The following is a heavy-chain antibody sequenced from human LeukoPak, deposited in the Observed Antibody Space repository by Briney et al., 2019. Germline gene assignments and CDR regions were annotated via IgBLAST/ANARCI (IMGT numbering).Heavy chain of an antibody. V-gene: IGHV3-23*01. J-gene: IGHJ6*02. CDR2: ISGSGGST. Sequence: AGGSLRLSCAASGFTFSRYAMSWVRQAPGKGLEWVSAISGSGGSTYYADSVKGRFTISRDNSKNTLYLQMNSLRAEDTAVYYCAKDKIVVVVAANYGMDVWGQGTTVTVSS. CDR1: GFTFSRYA. CDR3: AKDKIVVVVAANYGMDV. D-gene: IGHD2-15*01.